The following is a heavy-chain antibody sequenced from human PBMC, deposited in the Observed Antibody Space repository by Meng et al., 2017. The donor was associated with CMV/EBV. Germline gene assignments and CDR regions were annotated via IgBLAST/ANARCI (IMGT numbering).Heavy chain of an antibody. CDR3: TTDRHIVVVPAAIYYGMDV. CDR2: IKSKTDGGTT. Sequence: GESLKISCAASGFTFSNPWMSWVRQAPGKGLEWVGRIKSKTDGGTTDYAAPVKGRFTISRDDSKNTLYLQMNSLKTEDTAVYYCTTDRHIVVVPAAIYYGMDVWGQGTTVTVSS. CDR1: GFTFSNPW. D-gene: IGHD2-2*01. J-gene: IGHJ6*02. V-gene: IGHV3-15*01.